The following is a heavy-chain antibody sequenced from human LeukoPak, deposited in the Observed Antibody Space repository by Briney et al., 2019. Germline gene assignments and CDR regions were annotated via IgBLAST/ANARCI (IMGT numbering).Heavy chain of an antibody. Sequence: GGSLRLSCVASGFTFSSHWMSWVRQAPGKGLEWVANIKQDGSEKKYVDSVKGRLTISRDNAKNSLYLQMNSLRVEDTAVYYCAREPLGTVRRRSVDYWGQGTLVTVSS. CDR3: AREPLGTVRRRSVDY. D-gene: IGHD4-17*01. V-gene: IGHV3-7*01. J-gene: IGHJ4*02. CDR2: IKQDGSEK. CDR1: GFTFSSHW.